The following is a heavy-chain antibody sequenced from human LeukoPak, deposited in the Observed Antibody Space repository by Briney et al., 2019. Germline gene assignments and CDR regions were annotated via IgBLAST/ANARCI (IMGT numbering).Heavy chain of an antibody. CDR3: ARVALGITMVRGVIPYFDY. Sequence: ASVKVSCKASGYTFTSYGISWVRQAPGQGLEWMGWISAYNGNTNYAQKLQGRVTMTTDTSTSTAYMELRSLRSDDTAVYYCARVALGITMVRGVIPYFDYWGQGTLVTVSP. D-gene: IGHD3-10*01. V-gene: IGHV1-18*04. CDR1: GYTFTSYG. CDR2: ISAYNGNT. J-gene: IGHJ4*02.